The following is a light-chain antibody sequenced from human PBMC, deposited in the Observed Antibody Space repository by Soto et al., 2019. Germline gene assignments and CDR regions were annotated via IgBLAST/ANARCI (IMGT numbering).Light chain of an antibody. J-gene: IGKJ1*01. CDR1: QSVSSNH. Sequence: EIVLTQSPGTLSLSPGERATLSCRASQSVSSNHLAWYQQKTGQTPRLLIYIASNRAPGIPDRFSGSGSGTHFTLTISRVAPEDFAVYYGQQYDSSPWTFGQGTKVEIK. V-gene: IGKV3-20*01. CDR2: IAS. CDR3: QQYDSSPWT.